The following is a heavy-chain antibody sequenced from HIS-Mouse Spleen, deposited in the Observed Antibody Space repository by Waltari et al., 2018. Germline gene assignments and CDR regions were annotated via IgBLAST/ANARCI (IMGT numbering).Heavy chain of an antibody. D-gene: IGHD3-10*01. Sequence: QLQLQESGPGLVKPSETLSLTCTVSGGSISSISYYCGWIRQPPGKGLEWVGSIYYSGSTYYNPSLKSRVTISVDTSKNQFSLKLSSVTAADTAVYYCARLRNRVGITMVRGVIISWGQGTLVTVSS. CDR1: GGSISSISYY. CDR2: IYYSGST. J-gene: IGHJ5*02. CDR3: ARLRNRVGITMVRGVIIS. V-gene: IGHV4-39*01.